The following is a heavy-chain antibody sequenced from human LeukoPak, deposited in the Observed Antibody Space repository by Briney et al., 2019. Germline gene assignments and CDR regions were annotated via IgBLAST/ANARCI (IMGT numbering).Heavy chain of an antibody. CDR2: ISSGSTYR. D-gene: IGHD5-24*01. CDR3: ARDSERRDGFSLYFFDY. J-gene: IGHJ4*02. CDR1: GFTFNTYT. V-gene: IGHV3-21*01. Sequence: GGSLRLSCTASGFTFNTYTMNWVRQAPGKGLEWVSSISSGSTYRYYADSVKGRFTNSRDNAENSLFLQMDSLRAEDTALYYCARDSERRDGFSLYFFDYWGRGTLVTLPS.